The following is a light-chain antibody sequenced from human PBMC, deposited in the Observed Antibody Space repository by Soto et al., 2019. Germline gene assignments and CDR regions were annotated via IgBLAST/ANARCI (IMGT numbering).Light chain of an antibody. J-gene: IGLJ2*01. CDR3: ASYSSSETPVV. Sequence: QSALTQPVSVSGSPGQSITISCTGTARDIGGYQFVSWYQQHPDKAPKLIIVDVTKRPSGISSRFSASKSGTTASLTISGLLPEDEAQYYCASYSSSETPVVFGGGTKLTVL. CDR2: DVT. CDR1: ARDIGGYQF. V-gene: IGLV2-14*03.